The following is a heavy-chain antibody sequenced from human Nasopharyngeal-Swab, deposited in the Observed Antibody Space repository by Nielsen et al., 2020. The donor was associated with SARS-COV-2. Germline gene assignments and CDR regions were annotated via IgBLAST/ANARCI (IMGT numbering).Heavy chain of an antibody. D-gene: IGHD6-6*01. V-gene: IGHV3-23*01. Sequence: GGSLRLSCAASGFTFSSYAMSWVRQAPGKGLEWVSSIRGSASSTYYADSVKGRFTISRDNSKNTLYLQMNSLRAEDTAVYYCAKVAADRSSGGWFDPWGQGTLVTVSS. CDR1: GFTFSSYA. CDR2: IRGSASST. J-gene: IGHJ5*02. CDR3: AKVAADRSSGGWFDP.